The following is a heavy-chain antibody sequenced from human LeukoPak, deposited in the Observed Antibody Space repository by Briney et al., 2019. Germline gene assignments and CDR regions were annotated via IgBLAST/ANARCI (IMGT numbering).Heavy chain of an antibody. Sequence: PGRSLRLSCVASGFTFSSYGMHWVRQAPGKGLEWVAVISYDGGNKYYADSVKGRFTISRDNSKNTLYLQMNSMRAEDTAVYYCAKGYSNFYYYGMDVWGQGTTVTVSS. CDR3: AKGYSNFYYYGMDV. D-gene: IGHD4-11*01. J-gene: IGHJ6*02. V-gene: IGHV3-30*18. CDR1: GFTFSSYG. CDR2: ISYDGGNK.